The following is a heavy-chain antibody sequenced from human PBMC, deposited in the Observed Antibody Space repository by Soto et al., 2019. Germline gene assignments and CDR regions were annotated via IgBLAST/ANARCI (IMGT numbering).Heavy chain of an antibody. CDR2: IYYSGST. D-gene: IGHD3-22*01. CDR1: GGSVSSGSYY. J-gene: IGHJ6*02. CDR3: ARLYYDSSGPPGYYYGMDV. V-gene: IGHV4-61*01. Sequence: SETLSLTCTVSGGSVSSGSYYWSWIRQPPGKGLEWIGYIYYSGSTNYNPSLKSRVTISVDTSKNQFSLKLSSVTAADTAVYYCARLYYDSSGPPGYYYGMDVWGQGTPVTVSS.